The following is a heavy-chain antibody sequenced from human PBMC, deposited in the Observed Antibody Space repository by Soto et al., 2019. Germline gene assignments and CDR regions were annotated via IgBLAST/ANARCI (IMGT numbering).Heavy chain of an antibody. D-gene: IGHD6-6*01. CDR3: TVLEGAFDI. CDR2: ISYDGSNK. J-gene: IGHJ3*02. CDR1: GFTFSSYGTFSSYG. Sequence: QVQLVESGGGVVQPGRSLRLSCAASGFTFSSYGTFSSYGMHWVRQAPGKGLEWVAVISYDGSNKYYADSVKGRFSISRDNSKKMLYLQMDSLKPDDKAGYYCTVLEGAFDIWGQGTMVTVSS. V-gene: IGHV3-30*03.